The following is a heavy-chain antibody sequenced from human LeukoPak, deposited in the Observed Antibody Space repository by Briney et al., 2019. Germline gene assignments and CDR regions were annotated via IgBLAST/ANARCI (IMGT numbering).Heavy chain of an antibody. CDR3: TTQLYYYDSSDYYSNYFDY. CDR2: IKSKTDGGTT. D-gene: IGHD3-22*01. J-gene: IGHJ4*02. V-gene: IGHV3-15*01. CDR1: GFTFSNAW. Sequence: GGSLRLSCAASGFTFSNAWMSWVRQAPGKGLEWVGRIKSKTDGGTTDYAAPVKGRFTISTDDSKNTLYLQMNSLKTEDTAVYYCTTQLYYYDSSDYYSNYFDYWGQGTRVTVSS.